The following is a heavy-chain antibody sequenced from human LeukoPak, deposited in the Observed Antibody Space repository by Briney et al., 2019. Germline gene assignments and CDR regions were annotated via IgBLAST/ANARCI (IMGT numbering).Heavy chain of an antibody. CDR3: ARAERDRFVFDI. J-gene: IGHJ3*02. D-gene: IGHD3-10*01. V-gene: IGHV3-48*03. Sequence: QPGGSLRLSCAASGFTFSSYEMNWVHQAPGKGLEWVSYISSSGSTIYYADSVKGRFTISRDNAKNSLYLQMNSLRAEDTAVYYCARAERDRFVFDIWGQGTMVTVSS. CDR2: ISSSGSTI. CDR1: GFTFSSYE.